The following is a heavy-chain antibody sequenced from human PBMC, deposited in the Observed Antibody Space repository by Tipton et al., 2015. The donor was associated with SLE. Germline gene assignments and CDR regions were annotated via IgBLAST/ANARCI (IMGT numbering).Heavy chain of an antibody. CDR3: ARLHGYSYGLNWFDP. CDR2: ISYTGTTT. J-gene: IGHJ5*02. V-gene: IGHV4-39*07. Sequence: TLSLTCTVSGGSVSSSSKYWAWIRQPPGKGLEWIGSISYTGTTTYYNSFLKSRVTMSVDTPKNQFSLRLTSVIAADTAVYYCARLHGYSYGLNWFDPWGQGTLISVSS. D-gene: IGHD5-18*01. CDR1: GGSVSSSSKY.